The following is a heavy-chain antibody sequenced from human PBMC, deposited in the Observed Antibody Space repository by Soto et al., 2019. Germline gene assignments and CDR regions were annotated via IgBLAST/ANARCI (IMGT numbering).Heavy chain of an antibody. J-gene: IGHJ4*02. Sequence: ASVKVSCKASGYTFTSYDINWVRQATGQGLEWMGWMNPNSGNTGYAQKFQGRVTMTRNTSISTAYMELSSLRSEDTAVYYCARAGKEYYDSSGYRLYYFDYWGQGTLVTVSS. CDR2: MNPNSGNT. V-gene: IGHV1-8*01. CDR3: ARAGKEYYDSSGYRLYYFDY. D-gene: IGHD3-22*01. CDR1: GYTFTSYD.